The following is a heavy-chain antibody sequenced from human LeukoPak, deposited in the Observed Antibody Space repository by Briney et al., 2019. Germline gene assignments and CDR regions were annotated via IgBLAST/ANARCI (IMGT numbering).Heavy chain of an antibody. V-gene: IGHV1-2*02. D-gene: IGHD6-13*01. Sequence: GASVKVSFQASGYTFTCYYMHWVRPAPGQGPEWMGWINPNSGATNYAQKFQGRVTMTRDMSVSTAYMELTSLRYDDTAIYYCARFASSWYGDYWGQGTLVPVSS. J-gene: IGHJ4*02. CDR3: ARFASSWYGDY. CDR2: INPNSGAT. CDR1: GYTFTCYY.